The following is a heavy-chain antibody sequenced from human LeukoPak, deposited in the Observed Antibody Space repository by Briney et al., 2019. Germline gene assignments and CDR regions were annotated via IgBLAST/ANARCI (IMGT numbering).Heavy chain of an antibody. J-gene: IGHJ6*03. D-gene: IGHD6-13*01. Sequence: SETLSLTCTISGGSVSDYYWSWIRQSPGKGLEWIGYIYHTGSTSYSPSLKSRVTISADTSQNQFSLKLSSVTAADTAVYYCARVTDSSSPTDYMDVWGKGTTVTVSS. CDR2: IYHTGST. V-gene: IGHV4-59*02. CDR1: GGSVSDYY. CDR3: ARVTDSSSPTDYMDV.